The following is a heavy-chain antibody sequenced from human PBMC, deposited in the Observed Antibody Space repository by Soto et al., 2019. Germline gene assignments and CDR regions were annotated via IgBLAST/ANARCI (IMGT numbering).Heavy chain of an antibody. J-gene: IGHJ4*02. CDR2: IIPIFGTA. CDR1: GGTFSSYA. CDR3: AREDYGGNSVYFDY. V-gene: IGHV1-69*13. Sequence: ASVKVSCKASGGTFSSYAISWVRQAPGQGLEWMGGIIPIFGTANYAQKFQGRVTITADESTSTAYMELSSLRSEDTAVYYCAREDYGGNSVYFDYWGQGTLVTVSS. D-gene: IGHD4-17*01.